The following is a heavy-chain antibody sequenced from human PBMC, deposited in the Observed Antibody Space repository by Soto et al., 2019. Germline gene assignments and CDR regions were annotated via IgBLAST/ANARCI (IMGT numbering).Heavy chain of an antibody. J-gene: IGHJ4*02. D-gene: IGHD3-22*01. CDR3: AKVYDSSGYYFDY. V-gene: IGHV3-74*01. CDR2: INSDGSST. Sequence: GGSLRLSCAASGFTLSSYWMHWVRQAPGKGLVWVSRINSDGSSTSYADSVKGRFTISRDNSKNTLYLQMNSLRAEDTAVYYCAKVYDSSGYYFDYWGQGTLVTVSS. CDR1: GFTLSSYW.